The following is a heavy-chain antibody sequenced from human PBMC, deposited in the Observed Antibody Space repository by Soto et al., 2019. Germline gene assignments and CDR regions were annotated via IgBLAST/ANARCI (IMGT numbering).Heavy chain of an antibody. CDR2: IIPILGIA. Sequence: SVKVSCKASGGTFSSYTISWVRQAPGQGFEWMGRIIPILGIANYAQKFQGRVTITADKSTSTAYMELSSLRSEDTAVYYCARGTVAAAGTTSDYWGQGTLVTSPQ. CDR1: GGTFSSYT. J-gene: IGHJ4*02. D-gene: IGHD6-13*01. V-gene: IGHV1-69*02. CDR3: ARGTVAAAGTTSDY.